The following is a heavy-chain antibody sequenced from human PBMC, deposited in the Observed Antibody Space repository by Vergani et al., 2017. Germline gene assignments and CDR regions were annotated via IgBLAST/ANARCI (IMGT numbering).Heavy chain of an antibody. D-gene: IGHD2/OR15-2a*01. CDR3: ARERNSFWYFDL. CDR1: GFTLSSYG. J-gene: IGHJ2*01. V-gene: IGHV3-33*01. Sequence: QVQLVESGGRVVQPGRSLRLSCATSGFTLSSYGIHWVRQAPGKGLEWVAVIWSDGSHKYYGDSVKGRFTISRDNSKNTLYLQMNSLRAEDTAVYYCARERNSFWYFDLWGRGTLVTVSS. CDR2: IWSDGSHK.